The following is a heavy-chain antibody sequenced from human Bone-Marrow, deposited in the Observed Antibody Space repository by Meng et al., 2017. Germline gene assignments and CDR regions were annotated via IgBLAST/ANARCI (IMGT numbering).Heavy chain of an antibody. J-gene: IGHJ4*02. CDR1: GFTFSSYW. Sequence: GGSLRLSCAASGFTFSSYWMSWVRQAPGKGLEWVANIKQDGSEKYYVDSVKGRFTISRDNAKNSLYMQINSLRAENPAVYYCARGPKWLFKTADYWGQGTLVTVSS. CDR2: IKQDGSEK. D-gene: IGHD3-22*01. V-gene: IGHV3-7*01. CDR3: ARGPKWLFKTADY.